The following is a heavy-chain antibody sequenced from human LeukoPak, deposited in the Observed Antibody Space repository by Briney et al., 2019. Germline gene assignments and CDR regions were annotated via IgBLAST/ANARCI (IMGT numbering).Heavy chain of an antibody. V-gene: IGHV4-34*01. J-gene: IGHJ4*02. D-gene: IGHD4-23*01. CDR3: ARGSDYGGNRNRTCDY. CDR2: INHSGST. Sequence: PSETLSLTCAVYGGSFSGYYWSWIRQPPGKGLEWIGEINHSGSTNYNPSLKSRATISVDTSKNQFSLKLSSVTAADTAVYYCARGSDYGGNRNRTCDYWGQGTLVTVSS. CDR1: GGSFSGYY.